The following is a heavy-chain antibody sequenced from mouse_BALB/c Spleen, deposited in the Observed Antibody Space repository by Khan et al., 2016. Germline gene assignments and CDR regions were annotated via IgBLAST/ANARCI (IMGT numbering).Heavy chain of an antibody. CDR2: INTYTGEP. Sequence: QVQLKQSGPELKKPGETVKISCKASGYTFTNYGMNWVKQAPGKGLKWMGWINTYTGEPTYADDFKGRFVFSLETSASTAYLQINNLKNEDMATYFCARFRSANYWGQGTTLTVSA. V-gene: IGHV9-1*02. CDR1: GYTFTNYG. CDR3: ARFRSANY. D-gene: IGHD6-1*01. J-gene: IGHJ2*01.